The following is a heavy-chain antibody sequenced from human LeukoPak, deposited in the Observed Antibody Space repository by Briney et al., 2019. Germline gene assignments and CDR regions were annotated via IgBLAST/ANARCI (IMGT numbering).Heavy chain of an antibody. J-gene: IGHJ4*02. V-gene: IGHV3-30*04. CDR1: GFTFSSYA. CDR2: MSKDGSNK. D-gene: IGHD3-22*01. Sequence: PGGSLRLSCAASGFTFSSYAMHWVRQAPGKGLEWVAVMSKDGSNKYYADSVKGRFTISRDNSKNTLYLQMNSLRAEDTAIYYCARATYYYDSSGYYSDYWGQGTLVTVSS. CDR3: ARATYYYDSSGYYSDY.